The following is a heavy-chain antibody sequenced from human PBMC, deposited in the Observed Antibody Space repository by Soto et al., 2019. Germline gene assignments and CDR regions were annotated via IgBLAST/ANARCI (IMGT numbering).Heavy chain of an antibody. CDR3: ARGVVAHYYYYGMDV. J-gene: IGHJ6*02. V-gene: IGHV3-30-3*01. Sequence: LRLSCAASGFTFSSYAMHWVRQAPGKGLEWVGVISYDGSNKYYADSVKGRFTISRDNSKNTLYLQMNSLRAEDTAVYYCARGVVAHYYYYGMDVWGQGTTVTVSS. CDR1: GFTFSSYA. CDR2: ISYDGSNK.